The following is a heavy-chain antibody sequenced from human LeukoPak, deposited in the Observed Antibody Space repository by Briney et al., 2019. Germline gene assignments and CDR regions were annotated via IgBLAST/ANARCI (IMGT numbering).Heavy chain of an antibody. V-gene: IGHV1-69*04. D-gene: IGHD2-15*01. CDR2: IISILGIA. CDR3: ARDNPVAATPYYGMDV. CDR1: GSTFSSYA. J-gene: IGHJ6*02. Sequence: ASVKVSCKASGSTFSSYAISWERQAPGQGLELMGRIISILGIANYAQKFQGRVTITAYKSTSTAYMELSSLSSEDTAVYYCARDNPVAATPYYGMDVWGQGTTVTVSS.